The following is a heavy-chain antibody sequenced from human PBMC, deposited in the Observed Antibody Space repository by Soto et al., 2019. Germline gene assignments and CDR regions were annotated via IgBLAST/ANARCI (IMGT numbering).Heavy chain of an antibody. V-gene: IGHV4-39*01. D-gene: IGHD6-13*01. CDR2: IYYSGST. J-gene: IGHJ4*02. CDR1: GGSISSSSYY. Sequence: SETLSLTCTVSGGSISSSSYYWGWIRQPPGKGLEWIGSIYYSGSTYYNPSLKSRVTISVDTSKNQFSLKLSSVTAADTAVYYCARLPRKTLYSSSWYEGAAYWGQGTLVTVSS. CDR3: ARLPRKTLYSSSWYEGAAY.